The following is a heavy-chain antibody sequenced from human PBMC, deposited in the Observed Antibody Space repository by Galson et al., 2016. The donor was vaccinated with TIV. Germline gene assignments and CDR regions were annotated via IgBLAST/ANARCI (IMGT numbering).Heavy chain of an antibody. D-gene: IGHD5-18*01. V-gene: IGHV1-3*01. CDR3: SRDMGRKYSYGLTYYYHGIDV. CDR1: GYTFINYA. Sequence: SVKVSCKASGYTFINYAMYWVRQAPGQRLEWMGWINPGNGNTRYSETFRGRVTLTRDTSATTAYRELTSLTSDDTAVYYCSRDMGRKYSYGLTYYYHGIDVWGQGTTVIGSS. J-gene: IGHJ6*02. CDR2: INPGNGNT.